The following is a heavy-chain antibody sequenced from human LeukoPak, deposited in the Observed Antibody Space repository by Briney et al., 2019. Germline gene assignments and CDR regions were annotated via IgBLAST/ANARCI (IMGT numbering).Heavy chain of an antibody. CDR1: GFTFSSYS. V-gene: IGHV3-21*01. CDR3: ARGPGSSGGAYVGDY. CDR2: ISSSSSYI. J-gene: IGHJ4*01. D-gene: IGHD3-22*01. Sequence: GGSLRLSCAASGFTFSSYSMNWVRQAPGKGLEWVSSISSSSSYIYYADSVKGRFTISRDNAKNSLYLQMSSLRAEDTAVYYCARGPGSSGGAYVGDYWGPGTLVTVSS.